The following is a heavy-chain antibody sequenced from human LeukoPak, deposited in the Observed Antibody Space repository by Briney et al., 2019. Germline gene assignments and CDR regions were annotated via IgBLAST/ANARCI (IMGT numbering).Heavy chain of an antibody. CDR1: GFTFSNSW. V-gene: IGHV3-74*01. J-gene: IGHJ4*02. Sequence: AGGSLRLSCAASGFTFSNSWMHWVRQAPGKGLVWVSRINSDGRSTVYADSVKGRFTISRDNAKNSLYLQMNSLTADDTAVYFCAREFSSHQDLDSWGQGTLVSVSS. D-gene: IGHD6-13*01. CDR2: INSDGRST. CDR3: AREFSSHQDLDS.